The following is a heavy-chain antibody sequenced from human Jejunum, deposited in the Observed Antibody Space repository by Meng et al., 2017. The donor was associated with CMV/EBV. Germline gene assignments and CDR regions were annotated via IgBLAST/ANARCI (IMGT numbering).Heavy chain of an antibody. J-gene: IGHJ5*02. D-gene: IGHD4-17*01. Sequence: QGRLQRGGAGLLQPSETLTLTCAVYCGSFRGYYWSWIRQPPGKGLEWIGEINHSGSTNYNPSLKSRVTISVDTSKNQFSLKLSSVTAADTAVYYCARGFVKYTVTRVGNWFDPWGQGTLVTVSS. CDR3: ARGFVKYTVTRVGNWFDP. CDR2: INHSGST. V-gene: IGHV4-34*01. CDR1: CGSFRGYY.